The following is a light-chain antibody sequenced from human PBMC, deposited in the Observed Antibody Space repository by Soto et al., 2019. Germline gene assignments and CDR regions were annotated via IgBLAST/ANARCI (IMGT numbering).Light chain of an antibody. CDR2: DVS. CDR1: SSDVGGYNY. J-gene: IGLJ1*01. Sequence: QSVLTQPPSASGSPGQSVTISCTGTSSDVGGYNYVSWYQQHPGKAPKLMIYDVSKRPSGVPDRFSGSKSGNTASLTVSGLQAEDEADYYCSSYAGNNNCLYVFGTGTKVTVL. V-gene: IGLV2-8*01. CDR3: SSYAGNNNCLYV.